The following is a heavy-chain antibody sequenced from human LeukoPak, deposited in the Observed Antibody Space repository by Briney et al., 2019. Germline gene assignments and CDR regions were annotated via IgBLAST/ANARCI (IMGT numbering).Heavy chain of an antibody. CDR1: GGTFSSYA. CDR2: IIPIFGTA. J-gene: IGHJ3*02. CDR3: ARYWNAEDAFDI. D-gene: IGHD1-1*01. V-gene: IGHV1-69*05. Sequence: SVKVSCKASGGTFSSYAISWVRQAPGQGLEWMGRIIPIFGTANYAQKFQGRVTITTDESTSTAYMELSSLRSEDTAVYYCARYWNAEDAFDIWAKGQWSPSLQ.